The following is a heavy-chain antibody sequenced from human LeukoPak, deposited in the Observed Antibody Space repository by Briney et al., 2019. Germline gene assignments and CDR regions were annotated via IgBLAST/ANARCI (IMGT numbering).Heavy chain of an antibody. CDR3: AKDRGGYCSSTSCYFGPFDP. CDR1: GLTFSSHW. V-gene: IGHV3-30*18. CDR2: ISYDGSNK. Sequence: GGSLRLSCAASGLTFSSHWMHWVRQAPGKGLEWVAVISYDGSNKYYADSVKGRFTISRDNSKNTLYLQMNSLRAEDTAVYYCAKDRGGYCSSTSCYFGPFDPWGQGTLVTVSS. J-gene: IGHJ5*02. D-gene: IGHD2-2*01.